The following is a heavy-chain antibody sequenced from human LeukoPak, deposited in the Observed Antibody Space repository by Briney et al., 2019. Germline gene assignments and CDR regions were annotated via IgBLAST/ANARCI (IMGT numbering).Heavy chain of an antibody. Sequence: QSGRSLRLSCAASGLTLSRYGMHWVRQAPGKGLEWVAVISYDGSTKNYADSVKDRFTISRDNSENTLYLQMSSLRAEDTAVYYIAGVPMVRGGGWFDPGAREPWSPSPQ. V-gene: IGHV3-30*03. J-gene: IGHJ5*02. D-gene: IGHD3-10*01. CDR3: AGVPMVRGGGWFDP. CDR1: GLTLSRYG. CDR2: ISYDGSTK.